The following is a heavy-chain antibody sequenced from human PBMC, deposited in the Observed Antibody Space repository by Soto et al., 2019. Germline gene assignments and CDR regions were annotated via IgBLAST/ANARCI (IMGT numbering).Heavy chain of an antibody. CDR1: GYSFTSYG. J-gene: IGHJ5*02. Sequence: QVQLVQSGAEEKKPGASVKVSCKASGYSFTSYGMHWVRQAPGQRLEWMGWINGGNGNTKYSQKFQGRVTITRDTSASTAYMELSSMTSEDTAVYYCARADGPGFVCPWGQGTLVTVSS. V-gene: IGHV1-3*05. CDR2: INGGNGNT. CDR3: ARADGPGFVCP. D-gene: IGHD3-16*01.